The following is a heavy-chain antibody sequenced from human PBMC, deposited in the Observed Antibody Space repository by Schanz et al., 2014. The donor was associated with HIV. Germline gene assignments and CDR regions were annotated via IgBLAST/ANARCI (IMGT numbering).Heavy chain of an antibody. CDR2: IYYSGST. CDR3: ARPPAAAGPFDY. D-gene: IGHD6-13*01. J-gene: IGHJ4*02. Sequence: QLQLQESGPGLVKPSETLSLTCTVSGGSISSSSYYWGWIRQPPGKGLEWIGSIYYSGSTYYNPSLKSRAPIPEDPPKTQSPRKLSSVTAADTAVYYCARPPAAAGPFDYWGQGTLVTVSS. CDR1: GGSISSSSYY. V-gene: IGHV4-39*01.